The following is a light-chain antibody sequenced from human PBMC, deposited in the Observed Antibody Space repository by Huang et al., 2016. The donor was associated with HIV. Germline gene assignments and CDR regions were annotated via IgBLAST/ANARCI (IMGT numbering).Light chain of an antibody. CDR2: GSS. Sequence: IVMTQSPATLSLSPGDRATLSCRANKSVSTSLAWYQQRFGQAPRLLIYGSSTRASGVPARFSGSGSGTDFTLTISSLQSDDVALYFCQQYNNWLLSFGGGTKVDI. CDR1: KSVSTS. J-gene: IGKJ4*01. CDR3: QQYNNWLLS. V-gene: IGKV3-15*01.